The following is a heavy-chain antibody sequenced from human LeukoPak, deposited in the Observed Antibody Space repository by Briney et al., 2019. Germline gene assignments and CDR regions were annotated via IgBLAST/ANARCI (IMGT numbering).Heavy chain of an antibody. CDR1: GFTFGSYA. Sequence: GGSLRLSCAASGFTFGSYAMSWVRQAPGKGLEWVSSINYSGGTTYYADSVKGRFTISRDNSKNTLYQQMNSLRAEDTALYYCAKGFETGYFDYWGQGTLVTVSS. CDR3: AKGFETGYFDY. J-gene: IGHJ4*02. CDR2: INYSGGTT. V-gene: IGHV3-23*01.